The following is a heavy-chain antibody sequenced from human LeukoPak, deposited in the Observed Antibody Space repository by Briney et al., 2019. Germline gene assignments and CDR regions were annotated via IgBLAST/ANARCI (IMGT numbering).Heavy chain of an antibody. J-gene: IGHJ1*01. Sequence: GGSLRLSCAASGFTVKRYYMYWIRQAPGRGPMWVSRISDDGRATLYADFAKGRFTISRDSAKNTVYLQMNSLRAEDTAVYYCANTKGRQGVAAAGTPGYFQHWGQGTLVTVSS. CDR3: ANTKGRQGVAAAGTPGYFQH. V-gene: IGHV3-74*01. CDR1: GFTVKRYY. CDR2: ISDDGRAT. D-gene: IGHD6-13*01.